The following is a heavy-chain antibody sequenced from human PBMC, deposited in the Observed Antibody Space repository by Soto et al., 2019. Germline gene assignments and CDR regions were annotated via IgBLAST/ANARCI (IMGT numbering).Heavy chain of an antibody. D-gene: IGHD6-13*01. CDR2: IIPILGIA. Sequence: QVQLVQSGAEVKNPGSSVKVSCKASGGTFSSYTISWVRQAPGQGLEWMGRIIPILGIANYAQKFQGRVTITADKSTSTAYMELSSLRSEDTAVYYCARDPSIAAAGTGSYWGQGTLVTVSS. CDR3: ARDPSIAAAGTGSY. V-gene: IGHV1-69*08. CDR1: GGTFSSYT. J-gene: IGHJ4*02.